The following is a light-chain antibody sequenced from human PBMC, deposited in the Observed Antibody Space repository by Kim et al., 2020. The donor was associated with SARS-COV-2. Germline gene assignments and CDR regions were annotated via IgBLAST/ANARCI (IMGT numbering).Light chain of an antibody. J-gene: IGLJ2*01. Sequence: SYELTQPPSVSVFPGQTATIACSGDELGDKYACWYQQKPGQSPVLVIYEGTKRPSGIPERFSGSKSGTTATLTISGTQTLDEADYYCQAWDRRTVIFGGGTQLTVL. V-gene: IGLV3-1*01. CDR2: EGT. CDR3: QAWDRRTVI. CDR1: ELGDKY.